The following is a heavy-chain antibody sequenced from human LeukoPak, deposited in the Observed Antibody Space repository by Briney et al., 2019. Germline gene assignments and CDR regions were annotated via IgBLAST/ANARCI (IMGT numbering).Heavy chain of an antibody. CDR2: ISVSGGVR. V-gene: IGHV3-48*02. D-gene: IGHD2/OR15-2a*01. J-gene: IGHJ4*02. CDR1: GYPFSRYS. CDR3: ARDRGYFYDQLDY. Sequence: GGSLRLSCVASGYPFSRYSMNWIRQAPGKGLEWVSYISVSGGVRSYADSVKGRFTISRDDARNSLYLQMNSLKDEDTAVYYCARDRGYFYDQLDYWGQGTLVTVSS.